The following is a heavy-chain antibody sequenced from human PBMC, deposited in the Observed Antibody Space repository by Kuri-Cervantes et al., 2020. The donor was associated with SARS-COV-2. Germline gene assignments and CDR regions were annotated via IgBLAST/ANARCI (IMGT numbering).Heavy chain of an antibody. CDR2: IIPFFGTP. V-gene: IGHV1-69*13. Sequence: SVKVSCKASRDTFTTFGFSWVRQAPGQGLEWLGGIIPFFGTPSYAQRFEGRVTITADQPTRTVYVEMTSLTLEDTAVYFCARDVGYGGSSELDITYFDSWGQGTLVTVSS. CDR1: RDTFTTFG. CDR3: ARDVGYGGSSELDITYFDS. J-gene: IGHJ4*02. D-gene: IGHD4-23*01.